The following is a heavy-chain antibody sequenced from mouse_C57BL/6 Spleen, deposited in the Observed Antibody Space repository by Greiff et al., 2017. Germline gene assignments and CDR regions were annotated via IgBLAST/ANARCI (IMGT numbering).Heavy chain of an antibody. Sequence: QVQLQQPGAELVKPGASVKLSCKASGYTFTSYWMQWVKQRPGQGLEWIGEIDPSDSYTNYNQKFKGKATLTVDTSSSTAYMQLSSLTSEDSAVYYCARRETGYFDYWGQGTTLTVSA. CDR2: IDPSDSYT. CDR3: ARRETGYFDY. V-gene: IGHV1-50*01. CDR1: GYTFTSYW. J-gene: IGHJ2*01.